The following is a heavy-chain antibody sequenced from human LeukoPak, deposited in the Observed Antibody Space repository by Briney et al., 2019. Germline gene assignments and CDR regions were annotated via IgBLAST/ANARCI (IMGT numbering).Heavy chain of an antibody. V-gene: IGHV4-39*01. D-gene: IGHD2-2*01. Sequence: PSETLSLTCTVSGGSISSSSYYWGWIRQPPGKGLEWIGSIYYSESTYYNPSLKSRVTISVDTSKNQFSLKLSSVTAADTAVYYCARHEGYCSSTSCLGQFDYWGQGTLVTVSS. CDR3: ARHEGYCSSTSCLGQFDY. J-gene: IGHJ4*02. CDR2: IYYSEST. CDR1: GGSISSSSYY.